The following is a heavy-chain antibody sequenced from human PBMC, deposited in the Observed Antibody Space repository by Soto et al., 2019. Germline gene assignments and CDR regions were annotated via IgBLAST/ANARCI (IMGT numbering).Heavy chain of an antibody. CDR2: IYYSGST. CDR1: GVSISSYY. Sequence: SETLSLTCTVSGVSISSYYWSWIRQPPGKGLEWIGYIYYSGSTNYNPSLKSRVTISVDTSKNQFSLKLSSVTAADTAVYYCARAQSSSSIWWFDPWGQGTLVTVSS. J-gene: IGHJ5*02. D-gene: IGHD6-6*01. CDR3: ARAQSSSSIWWFDP. V-gene: IGHV4-59*01.